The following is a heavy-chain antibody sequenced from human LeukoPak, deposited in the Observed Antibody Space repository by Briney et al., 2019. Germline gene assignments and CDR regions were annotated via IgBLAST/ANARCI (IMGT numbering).Heavy chain of an antibody. CDR2: IYYSGTT. CDR3: ARGVYIAAAQYGY. V-gene: IGHV4-59*11. CDR1: GGSISSHY. D-gene: IGHD6-13*01. Sequence: SSETLSLTCTVSGGSISSHYWSWIRQPPGKGLEWIGYIYYSGTTNYNPSLKSRVTISVDTSKNQFSLKLSSVTAADTAVYYCARGVYIAAAQYGYWGQGTLVSVSS. J-gene: IGHJ4*02.